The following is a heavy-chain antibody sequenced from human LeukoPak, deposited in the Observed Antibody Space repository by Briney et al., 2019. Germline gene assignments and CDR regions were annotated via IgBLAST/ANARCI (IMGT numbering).Heavy chain of an antibody. CDR1: GFTFDDYA. CDR2: ISWNSGSI. V-gene: IGHV3-9*01. Sequence: PGGSLRLSCAASGFTFDDYAMHWVRQAPGKGLEWVSGISWNSGSIGYADSVKGRFTISRDNAKNSLYLQMNSLRAEDTALYYCAKDTSIAVAGRAFDIWGQGTMVTVSS. D-gene: IGHD6-19*01. J-gene: IGHJ3*02. CDR3: AKDTSIAVAGRAFDI.